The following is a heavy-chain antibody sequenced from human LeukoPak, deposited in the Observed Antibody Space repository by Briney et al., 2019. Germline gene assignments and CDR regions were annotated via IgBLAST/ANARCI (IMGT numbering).Heavy chain of an antibody. J-gene: IGHJ3*02. CDR1: GGSFSGYY. V-gene: IGHV4-34*01. D-gene: IGHD1-26*01. Sequence: SETLSLTCAVYGGSFSGYYWSWIRQPPGKGLEWIGEINHSGSTNYNPSLKSRVTISVDTSKNQFSLKLSSVTAADTAVYYCARGRGSYYRAFDIWGQGTMVTVSS. CDR3: ARGRGSYYRAFDI. CDR2: INHSGST.